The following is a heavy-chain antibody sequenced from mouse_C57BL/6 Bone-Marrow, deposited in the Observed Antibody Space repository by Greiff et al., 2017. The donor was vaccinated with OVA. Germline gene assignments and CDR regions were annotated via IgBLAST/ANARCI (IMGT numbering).Heavy chain of an antibody. CDR1: GFTFSDYY. CDR3: ARQEGYGTLYYFDY. J-gene: IGHJ2*01. CDR2: ISNGGGSN. D-gene: IGHD2-1*01. V-gene: IGHV5-12*01. Sequence: EVKLMESGGGLVQPGGSLKLSCAASGFTFSDYYMYWVRQTPEKRLEWVAYISNGGGSNYYPDTVKGRFTISRDNAKNTLYLQMSRLKSEDTAMYYCARQEGYGTLYYFDYWGQGTTLTVSS.